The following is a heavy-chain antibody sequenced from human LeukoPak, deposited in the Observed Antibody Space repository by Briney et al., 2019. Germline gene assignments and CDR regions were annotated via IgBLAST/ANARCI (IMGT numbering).Heavy chain of an antibody. J-gene: IGHJ4*02. CDR2: ISWNSGSI. V-gene: IGHV3-9*01. CDR3: ARGHPGSLDY. Sequence: GGSLRLSCAASGFTFDDYAMHWVRQAPGKGLEWVSGISWNSGSIGYADSVKGRFTISRDNAKNSLYLQMNSLRAEDTAVYYCARGHPGSLDYWGQGTLVAVSS. CDR1: GFTFDDYA.